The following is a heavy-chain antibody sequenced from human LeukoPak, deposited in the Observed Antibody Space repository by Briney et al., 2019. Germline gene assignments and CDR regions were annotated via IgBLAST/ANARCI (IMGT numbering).Heavy chain of an antibody. CDR1: GFTFSSYG. V-gene: IGHV3-33*06. CDR2: IWYDGSNK. Sequence: GGSLRLSCAASGFTFSSYGMHWVRQAPGKGLEWVAVIWYDGSNKYYADSVKGRFTISRDNSKNTLYLQMNSLRAEDTAVYYCAKDLYSGNYFGFDYWGQGTLVTVSS. D-gene: IGHD1-26*01. J-gene: IGHJ4*02. CDR3: AKDLYSGNYFGFDY.